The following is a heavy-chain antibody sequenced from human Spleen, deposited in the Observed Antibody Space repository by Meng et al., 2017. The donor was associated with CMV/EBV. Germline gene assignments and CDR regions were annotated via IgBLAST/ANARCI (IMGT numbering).Heavy chain of an antibody. J-gene: IGHJ4*02. Sequence: GGSLRLSCAASGFIFSDYYMGWIRQAPGKGLEWIAYISSRGGTIYYADSVKGRFTISRDNARDTLYLQMNSLRDDDTAMFYCARANDLDTWGQGTLVTVFS. V-gene: IGHV3-11*04. CDR3: ARANDLDT. CDR2: ISSRGGTI. CDR1: GFIFSDYY.